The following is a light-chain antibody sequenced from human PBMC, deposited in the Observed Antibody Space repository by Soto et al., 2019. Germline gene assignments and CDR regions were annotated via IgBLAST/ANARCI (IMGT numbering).Light chain of an antibody. CDR2: DAS. V-gene: IGKV1-5*01. J-gene: IGKJ4*01. CDR1: QSISSW. Sequence: DIQMTPSPSTLSASVLYRVNITCRASQSISSWLAWYQQKPGKAPKLLIYDASSLESGVPSRFSGSGSGTEFTLTISSLQPDDFATYYCQKYNSYSLNFGGGTKVDIK. CDR3: QKYNSYSLN.